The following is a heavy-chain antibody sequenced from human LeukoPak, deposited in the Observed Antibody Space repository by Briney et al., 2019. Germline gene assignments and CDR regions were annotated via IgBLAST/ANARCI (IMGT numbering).Heavy chain of an antibody. J-gene: IGHJ5*02. Sequence: SETLSLTCAVYGGSFSGYYWSWIRQPPGKGLEWIGEINHSGSTNYNPSLKSRVTISVDTSKNQFSLKLSSVTAADTAVYYCARHRHHSSSWYSPWGQGTLVTVSS. D-gene: IGHD6-13*01. CDR2: INHSGST. CDR3: ARHRHHSSSWYSP. CDR1: GGSFSGYY. V-gene: IGHV4-34*01.